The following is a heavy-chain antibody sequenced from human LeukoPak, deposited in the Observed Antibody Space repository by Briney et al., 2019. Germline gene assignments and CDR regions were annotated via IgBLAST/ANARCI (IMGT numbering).Heavy chain of an antibody. CDR1: GFTFSDYY. CDR2: ISSSGSTI. Sequence: GGSLRLSCADSGFTFSDYYMSWIRQAPGKGLEWVSYISSSGSTIYYADSAKGRFTISRDNAKNSLILQMNSLRAEDTAVYYCARDLGQYYDTSDNWFDPWGQGTLVTVSS. V-gene: IGHV3-11*04. J-gene: IGHJ5*02. CDR3: ARDLGQYYDTSDNWFDP. D-gene: IGHD3-22*01.